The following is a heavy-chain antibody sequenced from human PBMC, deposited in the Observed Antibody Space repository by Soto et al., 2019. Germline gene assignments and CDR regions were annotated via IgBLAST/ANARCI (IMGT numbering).Heavy chain of an antibody. D-gene: IGHD6-19*01. Sequence: ASLKVSCKASGYTFTSYGISWVRQAPGQGLEWMGWISAYNGNTNYAQKLQGRVTMTTDTSTSTAYMELRSLRSDDTAVYYCARDKRRRSGWSNWFDPWGQGTLVTVSS. J-gene: IGHJ5*02. V-gene: IGHV1-18*01. CDR2: ISAYNGNT. CDR1: GYTFTSYG. CDR3: ARDKRRRSGWSNWFDP.